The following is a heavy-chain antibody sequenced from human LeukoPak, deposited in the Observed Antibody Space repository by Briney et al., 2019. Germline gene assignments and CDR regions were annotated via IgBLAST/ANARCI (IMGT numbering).Heavy chain of an antibody. CDR2: IYYSGST. V-gene: IGHV4-59*08. CDR3: ARTDSSGYYYWFDP. D-gene: IGHD3-22*01. CDR1: GGSISTYY. Sequence: SETLSLTCTVSGGSISTYYWSWIRQPPGKGLEWIGYIYYSGSTNYDPSLKSRVTTSVDTSKNQFSLKLSSVTAADTAVYYCARTDSSGYYYWFDPWGQGTLVTVSS. J-gene: IGHJ5*02.